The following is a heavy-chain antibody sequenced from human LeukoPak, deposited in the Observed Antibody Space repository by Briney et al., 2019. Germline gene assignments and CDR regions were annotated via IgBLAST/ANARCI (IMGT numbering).Heavy chain of an antibody. CDR3: ARVQGFLEWSAKDY. CDR2: ISSSGSTI. CDR1: GFTFSDYY. Sequence: GGSLRLSCAASGFTFSDYYMSWIRQAPGKGLEWVSYISSSGSTIYYADSVKGRFTISRDNAKNSLYLQMNSLRAEDTAIYYCARVQGFLEWSAKDYWGQGTLVTVSS. D-gene: IGHD3-3*01. J-gene: IGHJ4*02. V-gene: IGHV3-11*04.